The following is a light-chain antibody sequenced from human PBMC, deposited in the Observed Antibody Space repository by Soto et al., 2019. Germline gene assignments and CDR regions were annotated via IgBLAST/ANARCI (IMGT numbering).Light chain of an antibody. Sequence: EIVLTQSPGTLSLSPGERATLSCRASQNVSNNYLAWYQQKPGQAPRLLICGASNRATGIPDRFSGSGSGTDFTLTISRLEPEDFAVYYCQQYGSSGTFGQGTKVDIK. CDR1: QNVSNNY. CDR3: QQYGSSGT. CDR2: GAS. J-gene: IGKJ1*01. V-gene: IGKV3-20*01.